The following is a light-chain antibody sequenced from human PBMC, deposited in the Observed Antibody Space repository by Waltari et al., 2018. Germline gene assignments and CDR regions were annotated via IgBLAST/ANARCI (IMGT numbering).Light chain of an antibody. CDR1: LSVDGY. Sequence: EIVLTQSPATLSLSPGERAPLSCRASLSVDGYLAWYQQKPGQAPRLLIYDASNRATGIPARFRGFGSGTDFTLTISSLEPEDFAIYYCQQRANWPLTFGGGTKVEI. CDR3: QQRANWPLT. V-gene: IGKV3-11*01. J-gene: IGKJ4*01. CDR2: DAS.